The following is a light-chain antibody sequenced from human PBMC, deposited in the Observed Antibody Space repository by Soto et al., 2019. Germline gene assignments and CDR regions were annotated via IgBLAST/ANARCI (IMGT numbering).Light chain of an antibody. J-gene: IGLJ2*01. CDR2: EVS. V-gene: IGLV2-14*01. CDR1: SSDVGGYNY. Sequence: QSVLTQPASVSGSPGQSITISCSGTSSDVGGYNYVSWYQPLPGKAPKLMFYEVSNRPSGVSNRSSGSKSGNTASLTISWLQAEDEADYYCRSYTTSSTQVFGGGTKLTVL. CDR3: RSYTTSSTQV.